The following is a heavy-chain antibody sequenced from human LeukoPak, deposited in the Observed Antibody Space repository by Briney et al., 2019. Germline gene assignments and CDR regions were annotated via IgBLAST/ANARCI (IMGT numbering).Heavy chain of an antibody. CDR2: MNPNSGNT. D-gene: IGHD6-6*01. CDR3: ARGSWGEIAGRKSFEF. CDR1: EYTFTSYD. V-gene: IGHV1-8*01. J-gene: IGHJ4*02. Sequence: ASVKVSCKASEYTFTSYDINWVRQATGQGLEWMGWMNPNSGNTGYAQKFQGRVTMTRVASISTAYMELNNLTSEDTAVYYCARGSWGEIAGRKSFEFWGQGSLVTVSS.